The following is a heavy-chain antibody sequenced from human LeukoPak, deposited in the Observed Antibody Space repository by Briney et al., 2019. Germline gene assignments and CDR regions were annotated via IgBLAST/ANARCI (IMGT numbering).Heavy chain of an antibody. V-gene: IGHV3-23*01. J-gene: IGHJ5*02. CDR3: AKEEGNYGGNSVYA. Sequence: GGSLRLSCAAPGFTFSSYGMSWVRQAPWEGLEWVSGISGSGGSAYYADSVKGRFTISRDNSKNTLYLQMNSLRAEDTAVYYCAKEEGNYGGNSVYAWGQGTLVTVSS. CDR2: ISGSGGSA. D-gene: IGHD4-23*01. CDR1: GFTFSSYG.